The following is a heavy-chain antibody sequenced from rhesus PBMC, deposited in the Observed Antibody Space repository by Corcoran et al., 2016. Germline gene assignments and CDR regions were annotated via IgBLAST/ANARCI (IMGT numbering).Heavy chain of an antibody. D-gene: IGHD4-29*01. CDR1: GYSFTSYW. J-gene: IGHJ4*01. V-gene: IGHV5-2*01. CDR2: IDPIDSDP. Sequence: EVQLVQSGAEVKRPGESLKISCKTSGYSFTSYWISWVRQMPGKGLGWRGAIDPIDSDPMYSPSFQGQVTISADKSISTAYLQWSSLKASDSATYYCAKTVGGSSPFDYWGQGVLVTVSS. CDR3: AKTVGGSSPFDY.